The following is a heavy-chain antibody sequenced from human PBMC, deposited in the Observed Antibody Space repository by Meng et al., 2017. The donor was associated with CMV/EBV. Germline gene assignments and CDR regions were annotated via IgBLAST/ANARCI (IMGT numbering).Heavy chain of an antibody. D-gene: IGHD4-17*01. Sequence: GGSLRPSCAASGFTFSSYAMHWVRQAPGKGLEWVAVISYDGSNKYYADSVKGRFTISRDNSKNTLYLQMNSLRAEDTAVYYCARDLGYGDYVGYFDYWGQGTLVTVSS. CDR2: ISYDGSNK. V-gene: IGHV3-30-3*01. CDR3: ARDLGYGDYVGYFDY. CDR1: GFTFSSYA. J-gene: IGHJ4*02.